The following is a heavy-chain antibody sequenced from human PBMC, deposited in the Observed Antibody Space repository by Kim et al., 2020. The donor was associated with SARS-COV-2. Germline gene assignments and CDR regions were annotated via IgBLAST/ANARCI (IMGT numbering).Heavy chain of an antibody. D-gene: IGHD2-15*01. Sequence: SETLSLTCTVSGFSISSSSYYWGWIRQPPGKGLEWIGTIYYSGSTYYNPTLKSRVTISVDTSKNQFSLELSSVTAADTAVYYCASRTGSSPSAFPVDPWGQGTLVTVSS. CDR1: GFSISSSSYY. V-gene: IGHV4-39*01. CDR3: ASRTGSSPSAFPVDP. CDR2: IYYSGST. J-gene: IGHJ5*02.